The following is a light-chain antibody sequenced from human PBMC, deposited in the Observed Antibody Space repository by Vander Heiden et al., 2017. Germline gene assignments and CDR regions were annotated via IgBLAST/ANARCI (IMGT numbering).Light chain of an antibody. CDR1: SSDVGGYNY. CDR2: DVS. Sequence: QSALTQPRSVSGSPGQSVTISCTGTSSDVGGYNYVSWYQQHPGKAPKLMIYDVSKQPSGVPARFSGSKSGNTASLTISGLQAEDEADYYCCSYAGSYVFGTGTKVTVL. J-gene: IGLJ1*01. CDR3: CSYAGSYV. V-gene: IGLV2-11*01.